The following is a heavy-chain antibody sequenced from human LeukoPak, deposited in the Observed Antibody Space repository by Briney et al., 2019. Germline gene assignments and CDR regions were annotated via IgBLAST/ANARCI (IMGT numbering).Heavy chain of an antibody. J-gene: IGHJ4*02. V-gene: IGHV3-33*01. CDR1: GFTFSNHG. CDR3: ARDFQWRPLGY. Sequence: GGSLRLSCEASGFTFSNHGMHWVRQAPGKGLEWVALIWNDGSNRYYGDSVKGRFTISRDNTNNTIHLHMNSLRAEDTAMYYCARDFQWRPLGYWGQGTLVTVSS. CDR2: IWNDGSNR. D-gene: IGHD6-19*01.